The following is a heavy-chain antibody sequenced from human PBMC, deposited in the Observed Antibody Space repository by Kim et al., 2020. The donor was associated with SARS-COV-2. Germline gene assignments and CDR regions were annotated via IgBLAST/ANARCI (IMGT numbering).Heavy chain of an antibody. D-gene: IGHD3-22*01. Sequence: AESVKGRITASRDNAKNTLYLQMDNLRGEDTALYYCAKDHESSGWPTFDYWGQGTQVTVSS. CDR3: AKDHESSGWPTFDY. V-gene: IGHV3-23*01. J-gene: IGHJ4*02.